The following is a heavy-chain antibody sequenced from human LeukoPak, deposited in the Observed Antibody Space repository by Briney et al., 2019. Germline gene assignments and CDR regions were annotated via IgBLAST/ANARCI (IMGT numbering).Heavy chain of an antibody. CDR3: ARRKSIAARYFDY. Sequence: PSQTLSLTCTVSGGSISSGGYYWSWIRQPPGQGLEWIGEINHSGSTNYNPSLKSRVTISVDTSKNQFSLKLSSVTAADTAVYYCARRKSIAARYFDYWGQGTLVTVSS. CDR1: GGSISSGGYY. CDR2: INHSGST. J-gene: IGHJ4*02. V-gene: IGHV4-30-2*01. D-gene: IGHD6-6*01.